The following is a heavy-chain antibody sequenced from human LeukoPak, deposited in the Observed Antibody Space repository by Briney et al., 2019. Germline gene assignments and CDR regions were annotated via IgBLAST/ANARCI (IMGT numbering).Heavy chain of an antibody. CDR1: GFTFSSYS. CDR2: ISSSSSTI. J-gene: IGHJ5*02. D-gene: IGHD5-18*01. Sequence: TGGSLRLSCAASGFTFSSYSMNWVRQAPGKGLEWVSYISSSSSTIYYVDSVKGRFTISRDNAKNSLYLQMNSLRAEDTAVYYCARESPDTAMVTEYNWFDPWGQGTLVTVSS. CDR3: ARESPDTAMVTEYNWFDP. V-gene: IGHV3-48*01.